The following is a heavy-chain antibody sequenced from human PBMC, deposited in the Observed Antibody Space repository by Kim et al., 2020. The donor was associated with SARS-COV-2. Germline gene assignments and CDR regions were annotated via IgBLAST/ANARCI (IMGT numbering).Heavy chain of an antibody. CDR3: AKGSLEN. Sequence: DGSDKYYVDSVKRRFTISRDDAKNSLYLQMNSLMVEDTALYYCAKGSLENWGQGTLVTVSS. V-gene: IGHV3-7*01. CDR2: DGSDK. J-gene: IGHJ1*01. D-gene: IGHD3-10*01.